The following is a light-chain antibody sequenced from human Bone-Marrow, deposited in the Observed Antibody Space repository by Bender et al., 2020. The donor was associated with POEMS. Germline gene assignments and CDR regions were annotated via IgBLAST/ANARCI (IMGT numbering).Light chain of an antibody. CDR2: NNS. J-gene: IGLJ3*02. CDR3: ATWDDRLNGWV. CDR1: SSKFGSYP. V-gene: IGLV1-44*01. Sequence: QSVLTQPPSASGTPGQRVTISCSGSSSKFGSYPVNWYQQLPGAAPKLVIFNNSQRPSGVPDRFSGSNSGTSASLAINGLLSDDEADFYCATWDDRLNGWVFGGGTKLTVL.